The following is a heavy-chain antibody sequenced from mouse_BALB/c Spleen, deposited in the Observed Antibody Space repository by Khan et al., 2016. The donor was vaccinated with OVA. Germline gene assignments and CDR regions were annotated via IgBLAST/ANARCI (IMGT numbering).Heavy chain of an antibody. V-gene: IGHV2-2*02. CDR3: TKNYFSYGNYGDYYTMDY. CDR1: GFSLTSYG. J-gene: IGHJ4*01. Sequence: QVQLQQSGPGLVQPSQSLSITCTVSGFSLTSYGVPWVRQSPGKGLEWLGVIWSGGSTDYNSAFISRLTISKDNSKSQVFFKMNSLQANDTAIYYCTKNYFSYGNYGDYYTMDYWGQGTSVTVSS. D-gene: IGHD2-1*01. CDR2: IWSGGST.